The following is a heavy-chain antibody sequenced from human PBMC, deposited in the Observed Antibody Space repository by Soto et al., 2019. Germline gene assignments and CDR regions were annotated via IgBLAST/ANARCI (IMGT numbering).Heavy chain of an antibody. J-gene: IGHJ6*03. D-gene: IGHD2-2*01. CDR3: ARGAGGSRYYMDV. V-gene: IGHV4-34*01. Sequence: SETLSLTCAVYGGSFSGYYWSWIRQPPGKGLEWIGEINHSGSTNYNPSLKSRVTISVDTSKNQFSLKLSPVTAADTAVYYCARGAGGSRYYMDVWGKGTTVTV. CDR2: INHSGST. CDR1: GGSFSGYY.